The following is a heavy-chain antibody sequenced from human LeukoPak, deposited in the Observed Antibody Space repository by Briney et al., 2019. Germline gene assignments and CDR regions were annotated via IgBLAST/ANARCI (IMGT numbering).Heavy chain of an antibody. CDR1: GFTFSSYA. Sequence: GGSLRLSCAASGFTFSSYAMSWVRLAPGKGLEWVSSISGSGDSTYYADSVKGRFTISRDNSKNTLYLQMNSLRAEDTAVYYCARGGQELDNWGQGTLVTVSS. CDR2: ISGSGDST. CDR3: ARGGQELDN. V-gene: IGHV3-23*01. J-gene: IGHJ4*02. D-gene: IGHD1-26*01.